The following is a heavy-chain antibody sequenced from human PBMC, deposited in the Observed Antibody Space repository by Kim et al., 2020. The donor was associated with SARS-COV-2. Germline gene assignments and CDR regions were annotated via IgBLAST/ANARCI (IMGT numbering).Heavy chain of an antibody. J-gene: IGHJ4*02. CDR2: T. CDR3: ARDDGWRSLDC. V-gene: IGHV3-7*01. D-gene: IGHD6-19*01. Sequence: TFTADSLKGRFTVSRDNAKNSLFLQMTSLRPEDTAVYYWARDDGWRSLDCWGQGTLVTVSS.